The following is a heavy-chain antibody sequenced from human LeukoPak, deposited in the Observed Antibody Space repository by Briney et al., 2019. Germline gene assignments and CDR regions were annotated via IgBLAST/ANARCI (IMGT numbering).Heavy chain of an antibody. V-gene: IGHV4-59*01. CDR1: GGSISSYY. CDR3: ARERRTYYGSGSYGGDYYYYYYMDV. J-gene: IGHJ6*03. CDR2: IYYSGST. D-gene: IGHD3-10*01. Sequence: SETLSLTCTVSGGSISSYYWSWIRQPPGKGLEWIGYIYYSGSTNYNPSLKSRVTISVDTSKNQFSLKLSSVTAADTAVYYCARERRTYYGSGSYGGDYYYYYYMDVWGKGTTVTISS.